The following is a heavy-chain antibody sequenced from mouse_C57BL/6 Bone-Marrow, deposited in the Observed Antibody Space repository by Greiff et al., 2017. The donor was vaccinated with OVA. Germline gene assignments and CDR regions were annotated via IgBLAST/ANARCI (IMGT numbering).Heavy chain of an antibody. J-gene: IGHJ2*01. CDR2: IDPENGDT. V-gene: IGHV14-4*01. CDR3: TTNYFDY. Sequence: EVQLQQSGAELVRPGASVKLCCTASGFNIKDDYMHWVRQRPEQGLEWIGWIDPENGDTEYASKFQGKATITADTSSNTAYLQLSSLTSEDTAVYYCTTNYFDYWGQGTTLTVSS. CDR1: GFNIKDDY.